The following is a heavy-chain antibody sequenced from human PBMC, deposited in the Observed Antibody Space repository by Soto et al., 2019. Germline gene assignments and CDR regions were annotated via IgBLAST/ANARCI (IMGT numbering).Heavy chain of an antibody. CDR1: GFTFSSYG. D-gene: IGHD3-10*01. CDR3: AKDLGYGSGSYYNFDY. CDR2: ISYDGSKI. Sequence: QVQLVESGGGVVQPGRSLRLSCAASGFTFSSYGMHWVRQAPGKGLAWVAVISYDGSKIYYADSVKGRFTISRDNYKNTLYLQMNGLRPEDMAVYYCAKDLGYGSGSYYNFDYWGQGTLVTVSS. J-gene: IGHJ4*02. V-gene: IGHV3-30*18.